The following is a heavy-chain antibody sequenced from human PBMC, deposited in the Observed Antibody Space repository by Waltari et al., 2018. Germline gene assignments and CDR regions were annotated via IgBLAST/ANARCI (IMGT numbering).Heavy chain of an antibody. CDR3: ATAGDYGGNYNYYGMDV. CDR1: GSTLTDVS. J-gene: IGHJ6*02. D-gene: IGHD3-10*01. V-gene: IGHV1-24*01. Sequence: QVQLVQSGAEVKKPGASVKVSCKVSGSTLTDVSLHWGQQAPGKGLEWMGGFDLEDDESVYAKIFQGRVTMTEDTSTDTAYMELSSLRSEDTAVYYCATAGDYGGNYNYYGMDVWGQGTTVTVSS. CDR2: FDLEDDES.